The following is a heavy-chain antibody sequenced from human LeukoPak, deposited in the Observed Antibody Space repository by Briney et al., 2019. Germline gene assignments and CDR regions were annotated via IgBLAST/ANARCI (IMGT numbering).Heavy chain of an antibody. Sequence: ASVKVSCKSSDYTFTNYDISWVRQAPGQGLEWMGWISGYNGKTSFAQKVQGGVTLTTDTSTSTAYMELRSLRSDDTAVYYCARDIMDYYGSGSPPPEAGIWGQGTMVTVSS. J-gene: IGHJ3*02. CDR1: DYTFTNYD. CDR2: ISGYNGKT. CDR3: ARDIMDYYGSGSPPPEAGI. D-gene: IGHD3-10*01. V-gene: IGHV1-18*01.